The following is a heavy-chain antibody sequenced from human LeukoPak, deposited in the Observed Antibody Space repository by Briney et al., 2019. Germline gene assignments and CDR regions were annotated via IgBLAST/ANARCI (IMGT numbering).Heavy chain of an antibody. V-gene: IGHV4-61*08. CDR2: IYYSGST. D-gene: IGHD6-13*01. CDR3: ATIPATGPYNWFDP. CDR1: GGSISSGGYY. J-gene: IGHJ5*02. Sequence: PSQTLSLTCTVSGGSISSGGYYWSWIRQPPGKGLVWIGYIYYSGSTNYNPSLKSRVTISVDTSKNQFSLKLSSMTAADTAWYYCATIPATGPYNWFDPWGQGILVTVSS.